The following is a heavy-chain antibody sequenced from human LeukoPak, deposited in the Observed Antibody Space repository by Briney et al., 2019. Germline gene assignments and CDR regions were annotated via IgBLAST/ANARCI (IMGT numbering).Heavy chain of an antibody. CDR1: GGSFSGYY. V-gene: IGHV4-34*01. D-gene: IGHD3-10*01. Sequence: SETLSLTCAVYGGSFSGYYWSWIRQPPGKGLEWIGEINHSGSTNYDPSLKSRVTISVDTSKNQFSLKLSSVTAADTAVYYCARGLVTMVRGGLSGYYYGMDVWGQGITVTVSS. CDR2: INHSGST. CDR3: ARGLVTMVRGGLSGYYYGMDV. J-gene: IGHJ6*02.